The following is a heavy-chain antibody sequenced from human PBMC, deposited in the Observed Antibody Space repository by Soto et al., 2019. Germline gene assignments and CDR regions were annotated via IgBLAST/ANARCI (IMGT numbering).Heavy chain of an antibody. V-gene: IGHV1-69*13. D-gene: IGHD2-2*02. CDR1: GGTFSSYA. Sequence: GASVKVSCKASGGTFSSYAISWVRQAPGQGLEWMGGVIPIFGTANYAQKFQGRVTITADESTSTAYMELSSLRSEDTAVYYCARDGMLPAAIGHNAFDIWGQGTMVTVSS. CDR2: VIPIFGTA. J-gene: IGHJ3*02. CDR3: ARDGMLPAAIGHNAFDI.